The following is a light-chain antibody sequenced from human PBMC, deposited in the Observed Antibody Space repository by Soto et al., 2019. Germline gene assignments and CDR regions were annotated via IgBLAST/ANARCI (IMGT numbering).Light chain of an antibody. V-gene: IGLV3-25*02. Sequence: SYELTQPPSVSVSPGQTARITCSGDALPKQYAYWYQQMPGQAPVLVIYKDSERPSGIPERFSGSSSGTTVTLTISGVQAEDEADYYCQSADSSGTHVVFGGGTKVTVL. J-gene: IGLJ2*01. CDR3: QSADSSGTHVV. CDR1: ALPKQY. CDR2: KDS.